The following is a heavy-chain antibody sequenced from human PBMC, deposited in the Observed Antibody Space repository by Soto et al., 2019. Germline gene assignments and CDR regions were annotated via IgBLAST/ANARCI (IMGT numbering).Heavy chain of an antibody. D-gene: IGHD3-3*01. J-gene: IGHJ4*02. V-gene: IGHV4-39*01. CDR3: PTNYYDFWSGYSLYFDY. CDR1: GGSISSSSYY. Sequence: SEALSLTCTVSGGSISSSSYYWGWIRQPPGKGLEWIGSIYYSGSTYYNPSLKSRVTISVDTSKNQFSLKLSSVTAADTAVYYCPTNYYDFWSGYSLYFDYWGQGTLVTVS. CDR2: IYYSGST.